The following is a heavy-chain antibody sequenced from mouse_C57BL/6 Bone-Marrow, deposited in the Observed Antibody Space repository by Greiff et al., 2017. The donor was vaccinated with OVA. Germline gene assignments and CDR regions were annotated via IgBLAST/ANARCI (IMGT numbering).Heavy chain of an antibody. D-gene: IGHD4-1*01. J-gene: IGHJ3*01. CDR3: TRAPELGLFAWFAY. CDR2: ISSGGDYI. Sequence: EVKLMESGEGLVKPGGSLKLSCAASGFTFSSYAMSWVRQTPEKRLEWVAYISSGGDYIYYADTVKGRFTISRDNARNTLYLQMSSLKSEDTAMYYCTRAPELGLFAWFAYWGQGTLVTVSA. V-gene: IGHV5-9-1*02. CDR1: GFTFSSYA.